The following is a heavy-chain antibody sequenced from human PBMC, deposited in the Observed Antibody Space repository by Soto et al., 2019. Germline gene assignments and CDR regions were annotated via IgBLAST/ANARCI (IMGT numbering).Heavy chain of an antibody. Sequence: SVKVSCKDSGGTFSSYAISWLRQDHGQGLEWMGGIIPIFGTANYAHKFQGRVTITADESTSTAYMELSSXIVVDTVVYYSVSGPTMAKASDRYDFDYWGHGTRVTVCS. CDR2: IIPIFGTA. D-gene: IGHD3-10*01. CDR1: GGTFSSYA. J-gene: IGHJ4*01. V-gene: IGHV1-69*13. CDR3: VSGPTMAKASDRYDFDY.